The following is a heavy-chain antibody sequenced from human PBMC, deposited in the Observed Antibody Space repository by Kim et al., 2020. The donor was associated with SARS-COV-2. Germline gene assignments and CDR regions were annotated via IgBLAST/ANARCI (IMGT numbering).Heavy chain of an antibody. CDR1: GFTLSSHW. V-gene: IGHV3-74*01. CDR3: TTVSSPFDY. CDR2: INRDGSIT. D-gene: IGHD2-15*01. Sequence: GGSLRLSCTASGFTLSSHWIHWVRQAPGQGLVWVSRINRDGSITDYADSVKGWFTISSDNGKNTRYLQMSSLRAEDTAVYYCTTVSSPFDYCGQGTLVTASS. J-gene: IGHJ4*02.